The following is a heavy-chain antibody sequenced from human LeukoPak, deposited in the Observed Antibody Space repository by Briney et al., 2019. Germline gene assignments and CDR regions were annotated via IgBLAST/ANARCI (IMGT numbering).Heavy chain of an antibody. CDR1: GGSFTAFY. Sequence: SETLSLTCTVYGGSFTAFYWSWIRQPPGKGPEWIGEVNHSGTTNYNPSLKSRVTLSVDTSKNQFSLKLSSVTAADTAVYYCARGAYCSSINCYGFDYWGQGTQVTASS. J-gene: IGHJ4*02. CDR3: ARGAYCSSINCYGFDY. CDR2: VNHSGTT. D-gene: IGHD2-2*01. V-gene: IGHV4-34*01.